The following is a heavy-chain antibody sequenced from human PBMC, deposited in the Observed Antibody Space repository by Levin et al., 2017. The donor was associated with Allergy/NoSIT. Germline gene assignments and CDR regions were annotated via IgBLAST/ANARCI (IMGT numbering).Heavy chain of an antibody. CDR3: ATFGGGYTYSPDY. V-gene: IGHV3-48*04. D-gene: IGHD5-18*01. CDR2: ITGSGRTI. CDR1: GFTFSTSN. J-gene: IGHJ4*02. Sequence: ESLKISCSTSGFTFSTSNMNWVRQAPGKGLEWLSYITGSGRTIYYADSVKGRFTISRDNARNSLYLQMNSLRAEDTAVYYCATFGGGYTYSPDYWGQGTLVTVSS.